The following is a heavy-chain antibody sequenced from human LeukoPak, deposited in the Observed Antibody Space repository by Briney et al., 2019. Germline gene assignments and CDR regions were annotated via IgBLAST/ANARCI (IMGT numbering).Heavy chain of an antibody. CDR2: IRSKAYGGTT. CDR1: GFTFGDYG. CDR3: TTRGSGSYYSCGS. V-gene: IGHV3-49*04. Sequence: GSLRLSCIAPGFTFGDYGMIWVRQAPGKGLEWVGFIRSKAYGGTTEYAASVKGRFTISRDDSKSITYLQMNSLKTEDTAVYYCTTRGSGSYYSCGSWGQGTLVTVSS. J-gene: IGHJ5*02. D-gene: IGHD1-26*01.